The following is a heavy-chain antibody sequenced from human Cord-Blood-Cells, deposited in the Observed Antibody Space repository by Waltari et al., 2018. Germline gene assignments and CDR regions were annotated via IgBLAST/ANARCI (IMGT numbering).Heavy chain of an antibody. V-gene: IGHV2-26*01. D-gene: IGHD3-9*01. CDR3: ARTAPYDILTGYFDY. CDR1: GFSFRNARMG. CDR2: IFSNDEK. Sequence: QVTLKESGPVLVKPTETLTLTCTVSGFSFRNARMGVSWIGLPPGKALEWLAHIFSNDEKSYSTSLKSRLTISKDTSKSQVVLTITNMDPVDTATYYCARTAPYDILTGYFDYWGQGTLVTVSS. J-gene: IGHJ4*02.